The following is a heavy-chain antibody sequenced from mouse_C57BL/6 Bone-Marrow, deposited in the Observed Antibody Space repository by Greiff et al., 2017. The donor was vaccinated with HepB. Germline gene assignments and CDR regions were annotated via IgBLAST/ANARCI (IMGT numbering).Heavy chain of an antibody. CDR3: AGFYYGSSLPAWFAY. CDR2: INSDGGST. CDR1: EYEFPSHD. V-gene: IGHV5-2*01. J-gene: IGHJ3*01. Sequence: EVMLVESGGGLVQPGESLKLSCESNEYEFPSHDMSWVRKTPEKRLELVAAINSDGGSTYYPDTMERRFIISRDNTKKNLYLQMSSLRSEDTALYYCAGFYYGSSLPAWFAYWGQGTLVTVSA. D-gene: IGHD1-1*01.